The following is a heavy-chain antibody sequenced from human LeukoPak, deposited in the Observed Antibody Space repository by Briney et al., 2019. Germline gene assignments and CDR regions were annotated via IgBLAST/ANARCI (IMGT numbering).Heavy chain of an antibody. CDR2: ISWDGGST. V-gene: IGHV3-43D*03. Sequence: QTGGSLRLSCAASGFTFDDYAMHWVRQAPGKGLEWVSLISWDGGSTYYADSVKGRFTISRDNSKNSLYLQMNSLRAEDSAFYYCAKAAIRYTSRWNNFDYWGQGTLVTVSS. D-gene: IGHD6-13*01. J-gene: IGHJ4*02. CDR3: AKAAIRYTSRWNNFDY. CDR1: GFTFDDYA.